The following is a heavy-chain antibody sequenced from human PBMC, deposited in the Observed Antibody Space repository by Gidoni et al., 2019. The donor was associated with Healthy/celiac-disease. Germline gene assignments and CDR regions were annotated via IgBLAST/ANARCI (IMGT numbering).Heavy chain of an antibody. CDR2: INHSGST. D-gene: IGHD3-10*01. V-gene: IGHV4-34*01. J-gene: IGHJ5*02. Sequence: QVQLQQWGAGLLQPSETLSPTCAVYGGSFSGYYWSWIRQPPGKGLGWIGEINHSGSTNYNPYLKRRVTISVDTSKNQFSLKLSYVTAADTAVYYCERGRTMVRGAKKYNWFDPWGQGTLVTVSS. CDR3: ERGRTMVRGAKKYNWFDP. CDR1: GGSFSGYY.